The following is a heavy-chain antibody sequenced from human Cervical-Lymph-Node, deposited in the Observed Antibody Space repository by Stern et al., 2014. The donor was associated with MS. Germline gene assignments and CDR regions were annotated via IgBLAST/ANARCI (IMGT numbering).Heavy chain of an antibody. J-gene: IGHJ4*02. CDR2: ISHSGDT. CDR3: ARLSTAVDF. Sequence: VQLVESGPGLVKPSETLSLTCAVSGGSISSRYWGWIRQPPGKGLEWIGLISHSGDTKYNPSLKRRVTISLDTPKNQFSLKATSVTAADTAVYYCARLSTAVDFWGQGTLVTVSS. CDR1: GGSISSRY. V-gene: IGHV4-59*08.